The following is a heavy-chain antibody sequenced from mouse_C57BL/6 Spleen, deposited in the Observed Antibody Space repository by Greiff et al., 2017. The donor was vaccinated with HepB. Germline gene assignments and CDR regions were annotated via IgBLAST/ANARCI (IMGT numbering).Heavy chain of an antibody. Sequence: EVMLVESGGGLVQPGGSLSLSCAASGFTFTDYYMSWVRQPPGKALEWLGFIRNKANGYTTEYSVPVKGRFTISRDNSQSILYLQLNALRAEDSATYYCARYNDYSNYNYYAMDYWGQGTSVTVSS. CDR3: ARYNDYSNYNYYAMDY. CDR1: GFTFTDYY. CDR2: IRNKANGYTT. V-gene: IGHV7-3*01. J-gene: IGHJ4*01. D-gene: IGHD2-5*01.